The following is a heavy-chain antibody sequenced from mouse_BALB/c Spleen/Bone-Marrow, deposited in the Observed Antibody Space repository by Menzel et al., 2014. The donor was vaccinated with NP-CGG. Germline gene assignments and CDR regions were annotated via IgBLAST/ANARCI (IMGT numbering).Heavy chain of an antibody. J-gene: IGHJ2*01. D-gene: IGHD2-4*01. V-gene: IGHV1-61*01. CDR1: GYSFTSYW. CDR3: ARTRDYYDYDGSYFDY. CDR2: IHPSDSET. Sequence: QVQLQQQSGAELVRPGASVKLSCKASGYSFTSYWMNWVKQRPGQGLEWIGMIHPSDSETRLNQKFKDKATLTVDKSSSTAYMQLSSPTSEDSAVYYCARTRDYYDYDGSYFDYWGQGTTLTVSS.